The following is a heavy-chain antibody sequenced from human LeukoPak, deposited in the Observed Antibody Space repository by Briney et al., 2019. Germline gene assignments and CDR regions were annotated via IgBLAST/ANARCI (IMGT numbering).Heavy chain of an antibody. CDR1: GFTFSSYA. V-gene: IGHV3-23*01. J-gene: IGHJ4*02. CDR3: AKDPRGYYDSSGYYYHY. CDR2: ISGSGGST. Sequence: GGSLRLSCAASGFTFSSYAMSWVRQAPGEGLEWVSAISGSGGSTYYADSVKGRFTISRDNSKNTLYLQMNSLRAEDTAVYYCAKDPRGYYDSSGYYYHYWGREPWSPSPQ. D-gene: IGHD3-22*01.